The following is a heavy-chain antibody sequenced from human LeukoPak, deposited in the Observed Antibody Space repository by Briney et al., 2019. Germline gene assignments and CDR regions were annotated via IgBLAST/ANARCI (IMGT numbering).Heavy chain of an antibody. CDR3: ARRPSSSSYYYYYMDV. D-gene: IGHD6-6*01. J-gene: IGHJ6*03. V-gene: IGHV4-34*01. CDR2: INHSGST. CDR1: GGSFSGYY. Sequence: SETLSLTCAVYGGSFSGYYWSWIRQPPGKGLEWIGEINHSGSTNYNPSLKSRVTISVDTSKNQFSLKLSSVTAADTAVYYCARRPSSSSYYYYYMDVWGKGTTVTVSS.